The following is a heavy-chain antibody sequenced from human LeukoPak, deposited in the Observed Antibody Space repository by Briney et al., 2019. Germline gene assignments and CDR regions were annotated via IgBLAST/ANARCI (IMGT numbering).Heavy chain of an antibody. J-gene: IGHJ3*02. V-gene: IGHV4-30-4*02. CDR1: GGSISSGDYY. D-gene: IGHD2-2*01. Sequence: PSETLSLTCTVSGGSISSGDYYWIWIRQPPGQGLKWIGYIYYSGSTYYNPSLKSRVTISVDTSKNQFSLKLSSVTAADTAVYYCAREAPANPYIVVVPAAPKHAFDIWGQGTMVTVSS. CDR2: IYYSGST. CDR3: AREAPANPYIVVVPAAPKHAFDI.